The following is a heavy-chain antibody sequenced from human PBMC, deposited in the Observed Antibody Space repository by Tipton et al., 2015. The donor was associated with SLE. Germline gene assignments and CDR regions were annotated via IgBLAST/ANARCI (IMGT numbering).Heavy chain of an antibody. V-gene: IGHV4-4*02. CDR2: IYHSGST. CDR3: ARANWGLPHFDY. J-gene: IGHJ4*02. CDR1: VFSISSSNW. D-gene: IGHD7-27*01. Sequence: SLRLSCAVSVFSISSSNWWSWVRQPPGKGLEWIGEIYHSGSTNYNPSLKSRVTISVDKSKNQFSLKLSSVTAADTAVYYCARANWGLPHFDYWGQGTLVTVSS.